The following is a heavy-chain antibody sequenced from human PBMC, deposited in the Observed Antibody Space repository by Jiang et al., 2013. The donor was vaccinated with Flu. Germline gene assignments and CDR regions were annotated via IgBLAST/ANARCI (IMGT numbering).Heavy chain of an antibody. V-gene: IGHV6-1*01. D-gene: IGHD6-6*01. Sequence: EWLGRTYYRSKWYNDYAVSVKSRITINPDTSKNQFSLQLNSVTPEDTAVYYCARGGIAAPFDYWGQGTLVTVSS. CDR3: ARGGIAAPFDY. J-gene: IGHJ4*02. CDR2: TYYRSKWYN.